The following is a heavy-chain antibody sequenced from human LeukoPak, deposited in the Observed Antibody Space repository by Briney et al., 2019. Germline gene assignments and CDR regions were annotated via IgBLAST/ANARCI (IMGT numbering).Heavy chain of an antibody. D-gene: IGHD3-3*01. CDR3: AGMASMDDFWSGYYTEIRDDFDY. CDR1: GGTFSSYA. CDR2: IIPIFGTA. J-gene: IGHJ4*02. Sequence: SVKVSCTASGGTFSSYAISWVRQAPGQGLEWMGGIIPIFGTANYAQKFQGRVTITADESTSTAYMELSSLRSEDTAVYYCAGMASMDDFWSGYYTEIRDDFDYWGQGTLVTVSS. V-gene: IGHV1-69*13.